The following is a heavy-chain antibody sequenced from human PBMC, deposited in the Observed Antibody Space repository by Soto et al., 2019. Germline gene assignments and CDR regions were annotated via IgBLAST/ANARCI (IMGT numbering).Heavy chain of an antibody. CDR3: ARLMEYIQEYYFDY. CDR2: ISYDGSNK. D-gene: IGHD3-3*01. Sequence: PGGSLRLSCAAFGFTFSSYDIHWVRQAPGKGLEWVAFISYDGSNKDYTDSVKGRFTISRDNSKNTLSLQMTSLRPEDTAVYYCARLMEYIQEYYFDYWGQGTLVTVSS. V-gene: IGHV3-30-3*01. CDR1: GFTFSSYD. J-gene: IGHJ4*02.